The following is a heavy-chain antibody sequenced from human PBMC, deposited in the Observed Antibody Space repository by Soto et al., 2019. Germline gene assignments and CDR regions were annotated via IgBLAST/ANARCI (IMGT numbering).Heavy chain of an antibody. V-gene: IGHV4-31*03. D-gene: IGHD1-26*01. J-gene: IGHJ6*02. CDR2: FYYSGST. Sequence: QVQLQESGPGLVKPSQTLSLTCTVSGGSISSGDYYWSWIRQHPGKGLEWIGNFYYSGSTYYNPSRQSRITISVATSKNQFSLRLSSLTAAATAVYYCARVSYGSYPRDYYYGMDVWGQGTTVTVSS. CDR3: ARVSYGSYPRDYYYGMDV. CDR1: GGSISSGDYY.